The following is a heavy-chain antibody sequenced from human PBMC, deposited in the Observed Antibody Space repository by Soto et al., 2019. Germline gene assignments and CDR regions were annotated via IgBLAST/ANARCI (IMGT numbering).Heavy chain of an antibody. Sequence: ETLSRTCAVSGGYISSYYWSWIQQHPGKGLEWIGYIYYSGSTNYNPSLKSRVTISVDTSKNQFSLKLSSVTAADTAVYYCARQQWELLMNCFDPWGHGTLVTVSS. D-gene: IGHD1-26*01. CDR2: IYYSGST. V-gene: IGHV4-59*08. CDR3: ARQQWELLMNCFDP. CDR1: GGYISSYY. J-gene: IGHJ5*02.